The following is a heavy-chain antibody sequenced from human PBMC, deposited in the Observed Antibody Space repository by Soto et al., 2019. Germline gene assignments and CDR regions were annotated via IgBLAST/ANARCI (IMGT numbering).Heavy chain of an antibody. CDR1: GFTFSSYS. CDR2: ISSSSSYI. J-gene: IGHJ6*03. CDR3: ARDLTYYDVWSGWSGVSNYDDYMDV. V-gene: IGHV3-21*01. Sequence: EVQLVESGGGLVKPGGSLRLSCAASGFTFSSYSMNWVRQAPGKGLEWVSSISSSSSYIYYADAVKGRFTIARDNDKNSLQRQMNSLRAEDTAVYYGARDLTYYDVWSGWSGVSNYDDYMDVWGKGTTVTVSS. D-gene: IGHD3-3*01.